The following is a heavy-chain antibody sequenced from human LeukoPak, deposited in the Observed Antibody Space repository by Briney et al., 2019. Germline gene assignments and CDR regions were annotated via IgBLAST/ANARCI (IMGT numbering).Heavy chain of an antibody. J-gene: IGHJ5*02. V-gene: IGHV4-34*01. D-gene: IGHD3-9*01. CDR1: GGSFSGYY. CDR2: INHRGST. CDR3: ARRAGRGLTGAPRHWFDP. Sequence: ASETLSLTCAVYGGSFSGYYWSWIRQPPGKGLEWIGEINHRGSTNYKPSLKSRVTISVDTSKNQFSLKLSFVTAADTAVYYCARRAGRGLTGAPRHWFDPWGQGTLVTVSS.